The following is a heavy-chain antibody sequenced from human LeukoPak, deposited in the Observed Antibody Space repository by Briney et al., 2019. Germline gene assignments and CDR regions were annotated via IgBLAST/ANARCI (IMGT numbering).Heavy chain of an antibody. J-gene: IGHJ4*02. CDR3: AIGVVITTAFGN. D-gene: IGHD3-22*01. CDR1: GFTFNNYW. V-gene: IGHV3-74*01. CDR2: INSDGSSA. Sequence: GGSLRLSCAASGFTFNNYWMHWVRQAPGKGLVWVSGINSDGSSATYADSVKGRFTISRDNAKNTLYLEMNSLRAEDMAVYYCAIGVVITTAFGNWGQGTLVTVSS.